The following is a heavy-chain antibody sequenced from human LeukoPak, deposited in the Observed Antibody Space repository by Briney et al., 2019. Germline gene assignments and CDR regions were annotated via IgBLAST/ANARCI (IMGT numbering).Heavy chain of an antibody. V-gene: IGHV4-34*01. CDR2: INHSGST. CDR1: GGSISSYY. D-gene: IGHD3-3*01. J-gene: IGHJ6*03. Sequence: PSETLSLTCTVSGGSISSYYWSWIRQPPGKGLEWIGEINHSGSTNYNPSLKSRVTISVDTSKNQFSLKLSSVTAADTAVYYCARGHLNFWSGYYVPSDYYYYMDVWGKGTTVTVSS. CDR3: ARGHLNFWSGYYVPSDYYYYMDV.